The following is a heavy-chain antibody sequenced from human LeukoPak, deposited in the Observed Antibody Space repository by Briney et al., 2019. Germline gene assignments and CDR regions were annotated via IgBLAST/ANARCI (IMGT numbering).Heavy chain of an antibody. CDR3: AKDSDYVSSGYADY. V-gene: IGHV3-33*06. Sequence: GRSLRLSXAASGFTFSSYGMHWVRQAPGKGLEWVAVIWYDGSNKYYADSVKGRFTISRDNSKNTLYLHMNSLRAEDTAVYYCAKDSDYVSSGYADYWGQGTLVTVSS. CDR1: GFTFSSYG. J-gene: IGHJ4*02. D-gene: IGHD3-22*01. CDR2: IWYDGSNK.